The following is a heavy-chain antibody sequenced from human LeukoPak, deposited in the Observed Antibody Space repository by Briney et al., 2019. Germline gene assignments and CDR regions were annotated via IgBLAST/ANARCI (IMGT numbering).Heavy chain of an antibody. CDR2: VSGSGGTT. J-gene: IGHJ6*03. Sequence: GGSLRLSCAASGFTFDDYAMHWVRQAPGKGLEWVSSVSGSGGTTYYADSVKGRFTISRDNSKSTMFLQMNSLRGEDTAVYYCAKAGSGFYYYGSGSYYKDYYYMDVWGKGTTVTVSS. V-gene: IGHV3-23*01. D-gene: IGHD3-10*01. CDR3: AKAGSGFYYYGSGSYYKDYYYMDV. CDR1: GFTFDDYA.